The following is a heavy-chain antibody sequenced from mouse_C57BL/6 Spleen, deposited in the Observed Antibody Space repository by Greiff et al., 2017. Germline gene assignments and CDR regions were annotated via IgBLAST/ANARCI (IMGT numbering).Heavy chain of an antibody. Sequence: VQLQESVAELVRPGASVKLSCTASGFNIKNTYMHWVKQRPEQGLEWIGRIDPANGNTKYAPKFQGKATITADTSSNTAYLQLSSLTAEDAAIYSGASVDSSRGFAYWGQGTLVTVSA. CDR3: ASVDSSRGFAY. D-gene: IGHD3-2*01. CDR2: IDPANGNT. CDR1: GFNIKNTY. J-gene: IGHJ3*01. V-gene: IGHV14-3*01.